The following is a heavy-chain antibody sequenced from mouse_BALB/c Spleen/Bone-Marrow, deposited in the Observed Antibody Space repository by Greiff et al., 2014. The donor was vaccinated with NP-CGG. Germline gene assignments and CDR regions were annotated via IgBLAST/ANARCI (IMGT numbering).Heavy chain of an antibody. CDR3: ARYDYDVGYFDY. CDR1: GYSITSDYA. Sequence: ESGPGLVKPSQSLSLTCTVTGYSITSDYAWNWIRQFPGNKLEWMGYISYSGSTSYNPSLKSRISITRDTSKNQFFLQLNSVTTEDTATYYCARYDYDVGYFDYWGQVTTLTVSS. V-gene: IGHV3-2*02. J-gene: IGHJ2*01. CDR2: ISYSGST. D-gene: IGHD2-4*01.